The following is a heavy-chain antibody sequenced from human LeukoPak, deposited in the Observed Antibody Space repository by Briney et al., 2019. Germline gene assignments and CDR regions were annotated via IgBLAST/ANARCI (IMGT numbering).Heavy chain of an antibody. CDR3: AREQLERQSAFDI. CDR1: GFTFSSYW. V-gene: IGHV3-7*01. J-gene: IGHJ3*02. CDR2: IKQDGSGK. D-gene: IGHD1-1*01. Sequence: GGSLRLSCAASGFTFSSYWMSWVRQAPGEGLEWVANIKQDGSGKYYVDSVKGRFTISRDNAKNSLYLQMNSLRAEDTAVYYCAREQLERQSAFDIWGQGTMVTVSS.